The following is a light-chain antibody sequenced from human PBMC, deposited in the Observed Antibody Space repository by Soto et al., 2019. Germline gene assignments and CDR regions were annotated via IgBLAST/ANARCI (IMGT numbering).Light chain of an antibody. CDR3: QQYGSSPGT. CDR2: DTS. CDR1: QSVSSN. Sequence: EIVLTQSPGTLSLSPGERATLSCRASQSVSSNLGWYQQKPGQAPRLLIYDTSNRATGIPARFSGSGSGTDFTLTISSLEPEDFAVYYCQQYGSSPGTFGQGTKVDIK. J-gene: IGKJ1*01. V-gene: IGKV3-20*01.